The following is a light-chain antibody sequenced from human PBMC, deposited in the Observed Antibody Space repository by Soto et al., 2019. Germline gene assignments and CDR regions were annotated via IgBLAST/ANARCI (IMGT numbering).Light chain of an antibody. J-gene: IGLJ1*01. CDR2: DVS. V-gene: IGLV2-11*01. CDR1: SSDVGGYNY. CDR3: CSYAGRYTYV. Sequence: QSVLTQPRSVSGSPGQSVTISCTGASSDVGGYNYVSWYQQHPGKAPKLMIYDVSKRPSGVPDRFSGSKSGNTASLTISWLQTEDEADYYCCSYAGRYTYVFGTGTKVTVL.